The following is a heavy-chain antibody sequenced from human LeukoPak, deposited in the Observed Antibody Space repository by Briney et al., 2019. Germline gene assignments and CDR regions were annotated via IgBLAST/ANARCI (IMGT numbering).Heavy chain of an antibody. Sequence: PGGSLRLSCAASGFTFSSYWMSWVRQAPGTGLEWVANIMQDGSEKYYVDSVKGRFTISRDNAKNSLYLQMNSLRAEDTAVYYCASWLYYDRRFDYWGQGTLVTVSS. CDR1: GFTFSSYW. CDR3: ASWLYYDRRFDY. J-gene: IGHJ4*02. V-gene: IGHV3-7*01. D-gene: IGHD3-22*01. CDR2: IMQDGSEK.